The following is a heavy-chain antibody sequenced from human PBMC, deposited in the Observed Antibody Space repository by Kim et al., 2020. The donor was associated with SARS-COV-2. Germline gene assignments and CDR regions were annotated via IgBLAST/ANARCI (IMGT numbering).Heavy chain of an antibody. Sequence: ADSVKGRFTIARDNSKNTLYLQMNSLRAEDTAVYYCARGGTYYDFWSGYYWGQGTLVTVSS. D-gene: IGHD3-3*01. V-gene: IGHV3-33*01. CDR3: ARGGTYYDFWSGYY. J-gene: IGHJ4*02.